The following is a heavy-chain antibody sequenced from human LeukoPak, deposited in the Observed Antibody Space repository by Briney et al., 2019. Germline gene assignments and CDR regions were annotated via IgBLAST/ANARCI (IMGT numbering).Heavy chain of an antibody. Sequence: PSETLSLTCTVSGGSISSSSYYWGWIRQPPGKGLEWIGSIYYSGSTYHNPSLKSRVTISVDTSKNQFSLKVRSVTAADTAVYYCARQAVLGATRWFDPWGQGTLVTVSS. D-gene: IGHD1-26*01. CDR2: IYYSGST. J-gene: IGHJ5*02. V-gene: IGHV4-39*01. CDR1: GGSISSSSYY. CDR3: ARQAVLGATRWFDP.